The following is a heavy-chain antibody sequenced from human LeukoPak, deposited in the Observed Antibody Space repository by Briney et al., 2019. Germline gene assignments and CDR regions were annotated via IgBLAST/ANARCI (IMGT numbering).Heavy chain of an antibody. D-gene: IGHD3-22*01. Sequence: GGSLRLSCAASGFTFSSYWMSWVRQAPGKGLEWVANIKQDGSEKYYVDSVKGRFTTSRDNAKNTLYLQMSSLSAEDSAVYYCARSHNYYDNSGYLYWGQGTLVTVSS. CDR2: IKQDGSEK. V-gene: IGHV3-7*01. CDR1: GFTFSSYW. J-gene: IGHJ4*02. CDR3: ARSHNYYDNSGYLY.